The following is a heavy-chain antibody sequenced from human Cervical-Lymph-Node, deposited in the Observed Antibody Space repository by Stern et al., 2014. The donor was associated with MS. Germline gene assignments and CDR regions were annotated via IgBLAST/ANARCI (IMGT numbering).Heavy chain of an antibody. CDR3: AKADDYAAGIDA. V-gene: IGHV3-9*01. J-gene: IGHJ5*02. CDR1: GFKFDDFA. Sequence: EVQLVESGGGMVQPGRSLRLSCEASGFKFDDFAMHWVRQAPGKALAWASGLGWNSEGRGYADSVQGRFTISRDNAKSSLYLQMNSLTAEDTALYYCAKADDYAAGIDAWGQGTLVVVSS. CDR2: LGWNSEGR. D-gene: IGHD3-16*01.